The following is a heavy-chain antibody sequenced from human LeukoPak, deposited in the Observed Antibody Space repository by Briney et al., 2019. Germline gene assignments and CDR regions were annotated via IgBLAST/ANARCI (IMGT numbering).Heavy chain of an antibody. CDR2: INHSGSI. J-gene: IGHJ6*03. Sequence: SETLSLTCAVYGGSFSGYYWSWIRQPPGKGVEWIGEINHSGSINYNSSLKSRVTISVDTSKNQFSLKLSSVTAADTAVYYCARRMGRRFGERYYYYHYMDVWGKGTTVTISS. V-gene: IGHV4-34*01. D-gene: IGHD3-10*01. CDR1: GGSFSGYY. CDR3: ARRMGRRFGERYYYYHYMDV.